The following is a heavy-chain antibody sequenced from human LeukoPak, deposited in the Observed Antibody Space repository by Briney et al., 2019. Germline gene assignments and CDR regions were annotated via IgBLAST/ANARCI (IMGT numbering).Heavy chain of an antibody. CDR3: TRGWNDVDWYDP. CDR2: KRRKASGGTT. J-gene: IGHJ5*02. Sequence: LSLTCTVSGGSISSYYWSWIRQPPGKGLEWVGFKRRKASGGTTDYAASVRGRFSISIDDSKSIAYLQMNSLKTEDTAVYYCTRGWNDVDWYDPWGQGTLVIVSS. D-gene: IGHD1-1*01. V-gene: IGHV3-49*03. CDR1: GGSISSYY.